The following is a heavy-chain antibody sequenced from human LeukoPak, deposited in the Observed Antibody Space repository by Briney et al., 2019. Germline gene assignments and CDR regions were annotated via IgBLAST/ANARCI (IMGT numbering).Heavy chain of an antibody. V-gene: IGHV3-30*02. J-gene: IGHJ4*02. CDR1: AFSFSTYG. CDR3: AKDFRVGARSFDY. Sequence: GGSLRLSCEASAFSFSTYGMHWVRQAPGKGVGWVAFIQYDGSYNMYADSVKGRFTISRENSNNILYLQMNSLRTEDTAVYFCAKDFRVGARSFDYWGQGTLVTVSS. CDR2: IQYDGSYN. D-gene: IGHD1-26*01.